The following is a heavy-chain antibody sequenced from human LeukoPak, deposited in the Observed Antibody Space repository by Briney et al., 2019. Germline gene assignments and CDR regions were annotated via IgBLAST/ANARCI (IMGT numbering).Heavy chain of an antibody. D-gene: IGHD6-13*01. CDR3: ARDQQL. Sequence: ASVKVSCKAFGYTFTRYYMHWVRQAPGQGPEWMGVISPSGGSTTYAQKFQGRVTLTRDMSTSTDYLELSSLRSEDTAVYYCARDQQLGGQGTLVTVSS. J-gene: IGHJ4*02. CDR1: GYTFTRYY. CDR2: ISPSGGST. V-gene: IGHV1-46*01.